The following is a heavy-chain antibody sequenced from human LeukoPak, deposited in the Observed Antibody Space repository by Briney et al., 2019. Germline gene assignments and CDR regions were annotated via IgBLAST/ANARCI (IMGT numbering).Heavy chain of an antibody. CDR1: GGSFSGYY. Sequence: SETLSLTCAVYGGSFSGYYRNWIRQPPGKGLEWIGEINHSGSTNYNPSLKSRVTISADTSRNQFSLKLSSVTAADTAVYYCGRHGDYYGSGSRYWGQGTLVTVSS. CDR3: GRHGDYYGSGSRY. V-gene: IGHV4-34*01. D-gene: IGHD3-10*01. J-gene: IGHJ4*02. CDR2: INHSGST.